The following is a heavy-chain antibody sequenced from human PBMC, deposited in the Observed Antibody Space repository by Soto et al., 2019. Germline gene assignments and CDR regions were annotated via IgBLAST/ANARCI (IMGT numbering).Heavy chain of an antibody. CDR3: AKDIAAAQTRADEWFDP. CDR2: ISGSGGST. D-gene: IGHD6-13*01. V-gene: IGHV3-23*01. Sequence: PAGSLRLSCAASGFTFSSYAMSWARQAPGKGLEWVSAISGSGGSTYYADSVKGRFTISRDNSKNTLYLQMNSLRAEDTAVYYCAKDIAAAQTRADEWFDPWGQGTLVTVS. J-gene: IGHJ5*02. CDR1: GFTFSSYA.